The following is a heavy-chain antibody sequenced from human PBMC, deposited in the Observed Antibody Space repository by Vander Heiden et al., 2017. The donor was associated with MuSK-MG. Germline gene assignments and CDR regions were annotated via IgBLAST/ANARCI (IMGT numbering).Heavy chain of an antibody. V-gene: IGHV2-70*15. D-gene: IGHD6-13*01. Sequence: QVTLRESGPALVKPTQTLTLTCTLPGFPLSTSGMCVSWIRQPPGKALEWLARSDWDDDKYYSTALKTRLTISKDTSKNQVVLTMTNMDPVDTATYYCARMGIAAAGTGPLYGMDVWGQGTTVTVSS. CDR2: SDWDDDK. CDR3: ARMGIAAAGTGPLYGMDV. CDR1: GFPLSTSGMC. J-gene: IGHJ6*02.